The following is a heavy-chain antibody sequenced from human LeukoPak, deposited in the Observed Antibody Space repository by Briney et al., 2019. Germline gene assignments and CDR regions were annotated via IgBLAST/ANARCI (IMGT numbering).Heavy chain of an antibody. CDR1: GFTFSSYG. Sequence: GGTLRLSCAASGFTFSSYGMSWVRQAPGKGLEWVSAISGSGGSTYYADSVKGRFTISRDNSKNTLYLQMNSLRAEDTAVYYCARGEVFFDYWGQGTLVTVSS. V-gene: IGHV3-23*01. D-gene: IGHD3-10*01. J-gene: IGHJ4*02. CDR3: ARGEVFFDY. CDR2: ISGSGGST.